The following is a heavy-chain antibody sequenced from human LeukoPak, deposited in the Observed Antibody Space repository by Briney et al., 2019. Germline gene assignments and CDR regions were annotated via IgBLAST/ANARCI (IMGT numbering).Heavy chain of an antibody. D-gene: IGHD6-13*01. V-gene: IGHV3-23*01. CDR1: GFTVSSNY. J-gene: IGHJ4*02. Sequence: GGSLRLSCAASGFTVSSNYMSWVRQAPGKGLEWVSAISGSGGSTYYADSVKGRSTISRDNSKNTLYLQMNSLRAEDTAVYYCAKGNSWSTPTPSGDYWGQGTLVTVSS. CDR3: AKGNSWSTPTPSGDY. CDR2: ISGSGGST.